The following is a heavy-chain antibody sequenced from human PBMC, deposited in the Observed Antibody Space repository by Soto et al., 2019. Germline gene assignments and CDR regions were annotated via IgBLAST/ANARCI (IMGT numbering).Heavy chain of an antibody. V-gene: IGHV4-59*08. CDR3: ARHCGDYDFDAFDI. J-gene: IGHJ3*02. Sequence: SETLSLTCTVSGSSISSYYWSWIRQPPGKGLEWIGYIYYSGSTNYNPSLKSRVTISVDTSKNQFSLKLSSVTAADTAVYYCARHCGDYDFDAFDIWGQGTMVTVSS. CDR1: GSSISSYY. CDR2: IYYSGST. D-gene: IGHD4-17*01.